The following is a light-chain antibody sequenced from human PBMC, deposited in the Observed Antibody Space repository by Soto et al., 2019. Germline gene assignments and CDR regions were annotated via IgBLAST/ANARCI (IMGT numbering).Light chain of an antibody. CDR2: DNN. Sequence: QSMLTQPPSVSAAPGQKVTISCSGSSSNIGNNYVSWYQQLPGTAPKLLIYDNNKRPSGIPDRFSGSKSGTSATLGITGLQTGDEADYYCGTWDSSLSAGVVFGGGTRVTVL. V-gene: IGLV1-51*01. CDR1: SSNIGNNY. J-gene: IGLJ2*01. CDR3: GTWDSSLSAGVV.